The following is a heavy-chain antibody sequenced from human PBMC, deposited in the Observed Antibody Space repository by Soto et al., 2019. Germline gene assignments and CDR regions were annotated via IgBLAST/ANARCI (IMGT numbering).Heavy chain of an antibody. CDR2: IKQDGSEK. CDR1: GFTFSSYW. V-gene: IGHV3-7*01. D-gene: IGHD2-21*02. CDR3: ARTSDHVSWYFDL. Sequence: GGSLRLSCAASGFTFSSYWMSWVRQAPGKGLEWVANIKQDGSEKYYVDSVKGRFTISRDNAKNSLYLQMNSLRAEDTAVYYCARTSDHVSWYFDLWGRGTLVTVSS. J-gene: IGHJ2*01.